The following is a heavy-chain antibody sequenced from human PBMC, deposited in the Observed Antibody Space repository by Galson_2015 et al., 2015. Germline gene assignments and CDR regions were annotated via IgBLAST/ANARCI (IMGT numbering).Heavy chain of an antibody. Sequence: CAISGDNVSSHTASWTWIRQSPSRGLEWLGRTYYRSKWFNDYATSVKSRITINPDTSKNQFSLQLNSVAPDDTAVYYCAREGLWGKLEYWGQGTLVTVSS. CDR2: TYYRSKWFN. CDR3: AREGLWGKLEY. J-gene: IGHJ4*02. CDR1: GDNVSSHTAS. V-gene: IGHV6-1*01. D-gene: IGHD3-16*01.